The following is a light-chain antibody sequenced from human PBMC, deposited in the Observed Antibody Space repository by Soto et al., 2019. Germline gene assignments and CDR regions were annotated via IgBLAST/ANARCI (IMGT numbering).Light chain of an antibody. V-gene: IGKV1-8*01. Sequence: ALRMTQSPSSFSASTGDRVTITCRASQGISSYLAWYQQKPGKAPKLLIYAASTLQSGVPSRFSGSGSGTDFTLTISCLQSEDFATYYCQQYYSYPVTFDQGTKVEIK. CDR1: QGISSY. CDR3: QQYYSYPVT. CDR2: AAS. J-gene: IGKJ1*01.